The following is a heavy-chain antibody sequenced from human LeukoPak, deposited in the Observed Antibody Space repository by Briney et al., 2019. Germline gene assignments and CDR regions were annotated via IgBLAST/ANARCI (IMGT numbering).Heavy chain of an antibody. CDR2: VYPGDSDT. J-gene: IGHJ4*02. CDR3: VRPSSGWYFDY. V-gene: IGHV5-51*01. CDR1: GYSFTSFW. D-gene: IGHD6-19*01. Sequence: GESLQISCRGSGYSFTSFWIGWVRQMPGKGLEWMGVVYPGDSDTRYSPSFQGQVTISADKSISTAYLQWSSLKASDTAMYYCVRPSSGWYFDYWGQGTLVTVSS.